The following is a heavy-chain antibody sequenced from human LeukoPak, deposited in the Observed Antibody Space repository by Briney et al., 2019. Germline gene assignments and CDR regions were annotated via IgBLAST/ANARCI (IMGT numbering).Heavy chain of an antibody. V-gene: IGHV3-48*03. CDR2: ISSTGSTI. CDR3: AGDVGLYGDYVRSYYMDV. J-gene: IGHJ6*03. D-gene: IGHD4-17*01. Sequence: GGSLRLSCAASGFTFSSYEMNWVRQAPGKGLEWVSYISSTGSTIYYADSVKGRFTISRDNAKNSLYLQMNSLRAEDTAVYYCAGDVGLYGDYVRSYYMDVWGKGTTVTVSS. CDR1: GFTFSSYE.